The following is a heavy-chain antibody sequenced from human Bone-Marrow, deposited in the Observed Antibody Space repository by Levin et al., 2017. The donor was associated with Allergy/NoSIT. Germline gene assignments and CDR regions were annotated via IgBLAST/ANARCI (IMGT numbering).Heavy chain of an antibody. CDR2: ISQDRRNQ. J-gene: IGHJ5*02. D-gene: IGHD5-18*01. V-gene: IGHV3-30*04. CDR3: ARTEYSGNYGWPT. Sequence: SCAGSGFRFSTYALHWVRQAPGKGLEWVGVISQDRRNQNYDDSVKGRFTISRDNSKNTLFLQMNSPRVEDTAIYYCARTEYSGNYGWPTWGQGTLVTVSS. CDR1: GFRFSTYA.